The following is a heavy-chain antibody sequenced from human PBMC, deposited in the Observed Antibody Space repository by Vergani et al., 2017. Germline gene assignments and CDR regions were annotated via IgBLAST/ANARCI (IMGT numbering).Heavy chain of an antibody. Sequence: QVQLVESGGGVVQPGGSLRLSCAASGFTFSGYGMNWVRQAPGKGLAWVAFIRYDGGNKDYADSVKGRFTISRDNSKNTLYLQMNSLRAEDTAVYYCARSGSNGEDYFDFWGQGTLVSVSS. V-gene: IGHV3-30*02. D-gene: IGHD1-26*01. CDR2: IRYDGGNK. J-gene: IGHJ4*02. CDR3: ARSGSNGEDYFDF. CDR1: GFTFSGYG.